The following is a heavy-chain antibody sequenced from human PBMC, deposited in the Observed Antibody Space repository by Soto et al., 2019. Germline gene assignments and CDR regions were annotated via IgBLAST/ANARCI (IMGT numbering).Heavy chain of an antibody. J-gene: IGHJ4*02. D-gene: IGHD6-19*01. CDR1: GFTVSSNY. Sequence: GGSLRLSCAASGFTVSSNYMSWVRQAPGKGLEWVSVIYSGGSTYYADSVKGRFTISRDNSKNTLYLQMNSLRAAVTAVDYCAREGGAVAGRGNYFDYWGQGTLVTVSS. CDR3: AREGGAVAGRGNYFDY. V-gene: IGHV3-53*01. CDR2: IYSGGST.